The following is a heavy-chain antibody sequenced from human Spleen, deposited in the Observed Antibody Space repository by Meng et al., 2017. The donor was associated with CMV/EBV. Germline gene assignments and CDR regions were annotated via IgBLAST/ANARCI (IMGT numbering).Heavy chain of an antibody. Sequence: KASGGTFSIYAVSGVRQAPGQGLEWMGSIISMFGTADYAQKFQSRVTITTDESTSTAYMELSSLRSEDTAVYYCAIRIGAPRGFDFWGQGTLVTVSS. CDR1: GGTFSIYA. V-gene: IGHV1-69*05. J-gene: IGHJ4*02. CDR2: IISMFGTA. D-gene: IGHD1-26*01. CDR3: AIRIGAPRGFDF.